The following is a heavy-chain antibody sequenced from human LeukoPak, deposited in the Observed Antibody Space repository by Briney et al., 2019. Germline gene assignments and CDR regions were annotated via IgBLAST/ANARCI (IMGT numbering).Heavy chain of an antibody. V-gene: IGHV1-18*01. CDR2: ISAYNGNT. CDR1: GYTFTSYG. CDR3: ARRGRSYGPFDY. D-gene: IGHD5-18*01. Sequence: ASVKVSCKASGYTFTSYGISWVRQAPGQGLEWMGWISAYNGNTNYAQNLQGRVTMTTDTPTNIAYMELSSLRSEDTAVYYCARRGRSYGPFDYWGQGTLVTVSS. J-gene: IGHJ4*02.